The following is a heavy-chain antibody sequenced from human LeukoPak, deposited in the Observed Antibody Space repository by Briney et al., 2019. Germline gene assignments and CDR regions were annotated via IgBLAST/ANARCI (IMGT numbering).Heavy chain of an antibody. J-gene: IGHJ3*02. D-gene: IGHD6-13*01. CDR2: ISGSGGST. CDR1: GFTFSSYA. V-gene: IGHV3-23*01. Sequence: GGSLRLSCAAPGFTFSSYAMSWVRQAPGKGLEWVSAISGSGGSTYYADSVKGRFTISRDNSKNTLYLQMNSLRAEDTAVYYCAKLMQQLDLHDAFDIWGQGTMVTVSS. CDR3: AKLMQQLDLHDAFDI.